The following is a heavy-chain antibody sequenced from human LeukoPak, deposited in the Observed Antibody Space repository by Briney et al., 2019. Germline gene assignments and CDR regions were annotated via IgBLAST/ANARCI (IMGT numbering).Heavy chain of an antibody. CDR2: ISWNSGSI. CDR3: AKGSSGWTSDAFDI. D-gene: IGHD6-19*01. V-gene: IGHV3-9*01. J-gene: IGHJ3*02. Sequence: PGGSLRLSCAASGFTFDDYAMHWVRQAPGKGLEWVSGISWNSGSIGYADSVKGQFTISRDNAKNSLYLQMNSLRAEDTALYYCAKGSSGWTSDAFDIWGQGPMVTVSS. CDR1: GFTFDDYA.